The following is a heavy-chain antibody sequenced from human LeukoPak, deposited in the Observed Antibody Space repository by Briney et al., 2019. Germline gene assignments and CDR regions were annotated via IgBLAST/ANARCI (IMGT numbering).Heavy chain of an antibody. CDR3: TRDRRDDPYYFDY. Sequence: SETLSLTCTVSGGSISSYYWSWLRQPPGKGLEWIGYIYYSGSTNYNPSLKSRVTISVDTSKNQFSLRLSSVTAADTAVYYCTRDRRDDPYYFDYWGQGTLVTVSS. CDR2: IYYSGST. CDR1: GGSISSYY. V-gene: IGHV4-59*01. J-gene: IGHJ4*02.